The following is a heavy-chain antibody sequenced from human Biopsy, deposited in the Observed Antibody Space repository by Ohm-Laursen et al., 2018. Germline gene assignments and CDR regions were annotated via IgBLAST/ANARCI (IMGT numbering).Heavy chain of an antibody. V-gene: IGHV1-69*01. Sequence: GSSVKVSCKASGAILSNYAITWVRQAPGQGLEWMGGIIPLFGAPNYAQKFQGRLTITADESKSTTYMELSSLRSEDTAVYYCARLAQIYGDSPFDPWGQGTLVTASS. D-gene: IGHD4-17*01. CDR3: ARLAQIYGDSPFDP. CDR1: GAILSNYA. CDR2: IIPLFGAP. J-gene: IGHJ5*02.